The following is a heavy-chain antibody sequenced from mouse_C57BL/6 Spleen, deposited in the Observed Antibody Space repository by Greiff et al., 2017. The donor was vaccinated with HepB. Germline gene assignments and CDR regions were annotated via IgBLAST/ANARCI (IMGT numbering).Heavy chain of an antibody. D-gene: IGHD2-2*01. CDR2: INPSNGGT. J-gene: IGHJ2*01. V-gene: IGHV1-53*01. CDR1: GYTFTSYW. Sequence: VQLQQPGPELVKPGASVKLSCKASGYTFTSYWMHWVKQRPGQVLEWIGNINPSNGGTNYNEKFKSKATLTVDKSSSTAYMQLSSLTSEDSAVYYCARRGYDGYYFDYWGQGTTLTVSS. CDR3: ARRGYDGYYFDY.